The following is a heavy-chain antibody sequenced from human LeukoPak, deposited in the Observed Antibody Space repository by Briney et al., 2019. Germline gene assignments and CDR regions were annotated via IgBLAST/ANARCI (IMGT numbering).Heavy chain of an antibody. Sequence: GGPLRLSCAASGFTFSDYYMSWIRQAPGKGLEGGSYISSSGSTIYYADSVKGRFTISRDNDKNSLYLQMNSLRAEDTAVYYCATDLYYYDSSGYYWGQGTLVTVSS. V-gene: IGHV3-11*04. CDR2: ISSSGSTI. CDR3: ATDLYYYDSSGYY. CDR1: GFTFSDYY. D-gene: IGHD3-22*01. J-gene: IGHJ4*02.